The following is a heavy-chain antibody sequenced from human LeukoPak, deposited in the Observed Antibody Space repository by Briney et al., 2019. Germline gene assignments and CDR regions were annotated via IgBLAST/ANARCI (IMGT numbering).Heavy chain of an antibody. D-gene: IGHD3-10*01. Sequence: SETLSLTCAVYGGSFSGYYWSWIGQPPGKGLEWIGEINHSGSTNYNPSLKSRVTISVDTSKNQFSLKLSSVTAADTAVYYCARDQRFGELLPFDYWGQGTLVTVSS. CDR2: INHSGST. CDR1: GGSFSGYY. J-gene: IGHJ4*02. CDR3: ARDQRFGELLPFDY. V-gene: IGHV4-34*01.